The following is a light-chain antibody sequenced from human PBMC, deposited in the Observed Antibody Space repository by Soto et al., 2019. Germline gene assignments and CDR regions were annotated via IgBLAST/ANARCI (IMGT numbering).Light chain of an antibody. V-gene: IGKV1-6*01. CDR3: LLEFSYFWA. CDR2: AAS. CDR1: QDIRSA. Sequence: IQMTQSTYSLSASVGDRVSMTCGASQDIRSALGWYQQKPGKVPKLLIYAASTLQSGVPSRFSGSRSGNDFTLTISSLQPEDGATYDGLLEFSYFWAFGQGTKVDIK. J-gene: IGKJ1*01.